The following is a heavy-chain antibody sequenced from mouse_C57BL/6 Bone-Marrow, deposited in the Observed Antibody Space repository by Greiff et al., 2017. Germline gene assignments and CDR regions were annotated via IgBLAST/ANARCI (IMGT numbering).Heavy chain of an antibody. Sequence: VQLQQSGPELVKPGASVKISCKASGYAFSSSWMNWVKQRPGKGLEWIGRIYPGDGDTNYNGKFKGKATLTADKSSSTAYMQLSSLTSEDSAVYFCARRYYYGSPYYFDYWGQGTTLTVSS. J-gene: IGHJ2*01. CDR2: IYPGDGDT. D-gene: IGHD1-1*01. CDR1: GYAFSSSW. V-gene: IGHV1-82*01. CDR3: ARRYYYGSPYYFDY.